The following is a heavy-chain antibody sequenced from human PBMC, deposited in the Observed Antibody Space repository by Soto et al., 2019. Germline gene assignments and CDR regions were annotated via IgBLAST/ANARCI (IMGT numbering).Heavy chain of an antibody. J-gene: IGHJ6*02. CDR3: ARDLLTIFGVVIDPSSYGMDV. D-gene: IGHD3-3*01. CDR2: SGPIVNST. Sequence: KGLEWVSGSGPIVNSTYYADSVKGRFTISRDNSKNSLYLQMSSLRAEDTAVYYCARDLLTIFGVVIDPSSYGMDVCGQGTTVTVSS. V-gene: IGHV3-23*01.